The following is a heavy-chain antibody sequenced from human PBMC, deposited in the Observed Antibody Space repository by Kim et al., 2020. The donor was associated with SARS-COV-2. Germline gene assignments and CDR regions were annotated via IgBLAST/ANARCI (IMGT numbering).Heavy chain of an antibody. CDR2: IYHSGST. V-gene: IGHV4-4*02. CDR3: ARVPLYSSGWSYYFDY. J-gene: IGHJ4*02. Sequence: SETLSLTCAVSGGSISSSNWWSWVRQPPGKGLEWIGEIYHSGSTNYNPSLKSRVTISVDKSKNQFSLKLSSVTAADTAVYYCARVPLYSSGWSYYFDYWGQGTLVTVSS. CDR1: GGSISSSNW. D-gene: IGHD6-19*01.